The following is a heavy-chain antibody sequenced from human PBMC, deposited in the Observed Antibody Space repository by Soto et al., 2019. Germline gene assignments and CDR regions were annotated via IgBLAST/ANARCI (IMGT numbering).Heavy chain of an antibody. Sequence: SETLSLTCTVSGGSISSSSYYWGWIRQPPGKGLEWIGSIYYSGSTNYNPSLKSRVTISVDTSKNQFSLKLSSVTAADTAVYYCASLHREEYYFDYWGQGTLVTVSS. J-gene: IGHJ4*02. CDR1: GGSISSSSYY. CDR3: ASLHREEYYFDY. D-gene: IGHD3-10*01. V-gene: IGHV4-39*07. CDR2: IYYSGST.